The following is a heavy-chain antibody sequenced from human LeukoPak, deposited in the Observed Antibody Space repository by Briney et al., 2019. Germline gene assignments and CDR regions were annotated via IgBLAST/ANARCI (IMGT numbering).Heavy chain of an antibody. J-gene: IGHJ4*02. CDR2: IWYDGCHT. CDR3: ARLGRGWSLDY. CDR1: GFPFRSYG. V-gene: IGHV3-33*01. D-gene: IGHD6-19*01. Sequence: GGSLRLSCAASGFPFRSYGMDWVRQAPGKGLEWVAVIWYDGCHTYYAHSVKGRFTISRDNSKNTVYLQMSSLRAEETAMYYCARLGRGWSLDYWGQGTLVTVSS.